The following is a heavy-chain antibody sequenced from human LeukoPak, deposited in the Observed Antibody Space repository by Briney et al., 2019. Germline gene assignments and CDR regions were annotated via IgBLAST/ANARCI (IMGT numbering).Heavy chain of an antibody. CDR3: ARCSGGSCYSGDY. V-gene: IGHV3-33*08. J-gene: IGHJ4*02. CDR1: GFNFGPYG. CDR2: IWYDGSNK. D-gene: IGHD2-15*01. Sequence: PGGSLRLSCAASGFNFGPYGMHWVRQAPGKGLEWVAVIWYDGSNKYYADSVKGRFTISRDNSKNTLYLQMNSLRAEDTAVYYCARCSGGSCYSGDYWGQGTLVTVSS.